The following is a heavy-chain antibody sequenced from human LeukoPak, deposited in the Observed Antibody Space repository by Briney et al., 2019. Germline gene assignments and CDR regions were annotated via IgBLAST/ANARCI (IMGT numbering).Heavy chain of an antibody. Sequence: GSSVKVSCKASGGPFSSDTISCVRQAPGQGLEWMGRIIPILGIANYAQKFQGRVTITADKSTSTAYMELSSLRSEDTAVYYCARDIIAAAGTDASDIWGQGTMVTVSS. J-gene: IGHJ3*02. V-gene: IGHV1-69*04. D-gene: IGHD6-13*01. CDR1: GGPFSSDT. CDR2: IIPILGIA. CDR3: ARDIIAAAGTDASDI.